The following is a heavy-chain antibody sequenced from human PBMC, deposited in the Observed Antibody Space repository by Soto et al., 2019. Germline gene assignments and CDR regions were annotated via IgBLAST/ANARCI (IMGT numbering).Heavy chain of an antibody. CDR2: LTGGGHT. D-gene: IGHD6-6*01. V-gene: IGHV3-23*01. Sequence: EVQLLESGGGVVQPGGSLRLSCAASGFTFTNYAMNWVRQAPGKGLEWVSSLTGGGHTYYSDSVMGRFTISRDPSESKLVLQRHSLKAADAAVYYCAKVPWGSSRTGGFDYCGEGTLVTVSS. J-gene: IGHJ4*02. CDR3: AKVPWGSSRTGGFDY. CDR1: GFTFTNYA.